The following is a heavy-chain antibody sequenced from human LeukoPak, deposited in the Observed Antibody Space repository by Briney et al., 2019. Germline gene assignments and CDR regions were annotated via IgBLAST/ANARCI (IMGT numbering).Heavy chain of an antibody. CDR2: IIPIFGTA. CDR1: GGTFSSYA. D-gene: IGHD3-10*01. Sequence: SVKVSCKASGGTFSSYAISWVRQAPGQGLEWMGGIIPIFGTANYAQKFQGRVTITADESTSTAYMELSRLRSDDTAVYYCARRITMVRGVPGAFDIWGQGTMVTVSS. V-gene: IGHV1-69*13. J-gene: IGHJ3*02. CDR3: ARRITMVRGVPGAFDI.